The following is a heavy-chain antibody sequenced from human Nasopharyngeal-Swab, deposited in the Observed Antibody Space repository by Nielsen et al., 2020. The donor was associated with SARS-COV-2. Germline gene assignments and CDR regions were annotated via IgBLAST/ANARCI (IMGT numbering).Heavy chain of an antibody. CDR2: IGTAGDT. CDR1: GFTFSSYD. V-gene: IGHV3-13*01. D-gene: IGHD6-6*01. Sequence: GESLKISCAVSGFTFSSYDMHWVRQATGKGLEWVSAIGTAGDTYYPGSVKGRFTISRENAKNSLYLQMNSLRAEDTAVYYCAREVYGLDVWGKGTTVTVSS. CDR3: AREVYGLDV. J-gene: IGHJ6*04.